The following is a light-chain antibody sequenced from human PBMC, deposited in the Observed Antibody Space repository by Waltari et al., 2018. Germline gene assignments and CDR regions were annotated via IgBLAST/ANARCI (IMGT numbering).Light chain of an antibody. J-gene: IGKJ4*01. Sequence: DIQMTQSPSSLSASVGDRVTITCRASQSISSYLYWYQQKPEKAPQLLIYAASSLQSGVPSRFSGRGSGTDFTLTITSLQPEDFAVYYCQQYDNWTPLTFGGGTKVEIK. CDR3: QQYDNWTPLT. V-gene: IGKV1-39*01. CDR1: QSISSY. CDR2: AAS.